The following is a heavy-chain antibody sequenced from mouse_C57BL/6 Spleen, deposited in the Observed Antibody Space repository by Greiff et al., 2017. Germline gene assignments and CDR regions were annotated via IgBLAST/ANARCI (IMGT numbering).Heavy chain of an antibody. Sequence: IQLQQSGAELVKPGASVKLSCTASGFNIKDYYMHWVKQRTEQGLEWIGRIDPEDGETKSAPKFQGKATITADTSSNTAYLQLSSLTSEDTAVDYCARGNDYAMDYWGQGTSVTVSS. CDR1: GFNIKDYY. CDR2: IDPEDGET. D-gene: IGHD2-1*01. J-gene: IGHJ4*01. CDR3: ARGNDYAMDY. V-gene: IGHV14-2*01.